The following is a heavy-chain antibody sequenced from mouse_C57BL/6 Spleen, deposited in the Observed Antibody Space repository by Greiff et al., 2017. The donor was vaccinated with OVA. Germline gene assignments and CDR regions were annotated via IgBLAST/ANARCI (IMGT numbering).Heavy chain of an antibody. CDR2: ISDGGSYT. D-gene: IGHD1-1*01. J-gene: IGHJ2*01. CDR1: GFTFSSYA. Sequence: EVNVVESGGGLVKPGGSLKLSCAASGFTFSSYAMSWVRQTPEKRLEWVATISDGGSYTYYPDNVKGRFTISRDNAKNNLYLQMSHLKSEDTAMYYCARDYPSIYYYGSSFFDYWGQGTTLTVSS. CDR3: ARDYPSIYYYGSSFFDY. V-gene: IGHV5-4*01.